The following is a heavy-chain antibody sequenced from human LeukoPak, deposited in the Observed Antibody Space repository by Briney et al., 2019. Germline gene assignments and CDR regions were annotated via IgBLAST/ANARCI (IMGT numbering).Heavy chain of an antibody. CDR1: GFTFSSYA. D-gene: IGHD3-22*01. Sequence: YPGGSLRLSCAASGFTFSSYAMHWVRQAPGKGLEWVAVISYDGSNKYYADSVKGRFTISRDNSKNTLYLQMNSLRAEDTAVYYCARDPLTYYYDSRASWGQGTMVTVSS. V-gene: IGHV3-30-3*01. J-gene: IGHJ3*01. CDR2: ISYDGSNK. CDR3: ARDPLTYYYDSRAS.